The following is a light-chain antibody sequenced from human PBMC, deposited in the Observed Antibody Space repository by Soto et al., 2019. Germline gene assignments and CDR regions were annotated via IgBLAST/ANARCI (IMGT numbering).Light chain of an antibody. J-gene: IGLJ1*01. CDR3: SSYTSASTLLYL. CDR2: GVT. CDR1: SSDVGGYNY. V-gene: IGLV2-14*01. Sequence: QSALTQPASVSGSPGQSITISCTGTSSDVGGYNYVSWYQQHPGIAPKLLIYGVTNRPSVVSTRFSGSNSGNTASLTISGLQAEDEADYHCSSYTSASTLLYLFGTGTKVTVL.